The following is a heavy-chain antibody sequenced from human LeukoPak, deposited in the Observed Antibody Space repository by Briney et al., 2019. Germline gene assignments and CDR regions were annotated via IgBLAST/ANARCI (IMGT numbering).Heavy chain of an antibody. D-gene: IGHD3-10*01. CDR1: GFTFSSYW. V-gene: IGHV3-21*05. CDR2: ISSRSGYI. CDR3: ARDFGRYYFDY. Sequence: PGGSLRLSCAASGFTFSSYWMHWVRQAPGKGLEWVSYISSRSGYIYYADSVKGRFTISRDNAKNSLYLQMNSLRAEDTAVYYCARDFGRYYFDYWGQGTLVTVSS. J-gene: IGHJ4*02.